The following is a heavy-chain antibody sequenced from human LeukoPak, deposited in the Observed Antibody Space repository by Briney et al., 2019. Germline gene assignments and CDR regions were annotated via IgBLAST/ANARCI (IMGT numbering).Heavy chain of an antibody. D-gene: IGHD3-10*01. CDR2: IYDGGTT. Sequence: KASETLSLSCTVSGGSMRSHYWGWVRQPPGKGLEWIGYIYDGGTTNYNSSFQSRVTISVDTPKNQFSLKLRSVTAADTAVYYCVRDGYYFGSGSPGGDYYYWFMDVWGKGTTVTIS. J-gene: IGHJ6*03. V-gene: IGHV4-59*11. CDR1: GGSMRSHY. CDR3: VRDGYYFGSGSPGGDYYYWFMDV.